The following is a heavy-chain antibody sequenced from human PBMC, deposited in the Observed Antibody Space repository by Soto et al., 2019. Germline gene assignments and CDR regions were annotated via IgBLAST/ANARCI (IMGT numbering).Heavy chain of an antibody. CDR2: VYYSGTA. CDR1: GGSITRSDHY. CDR3: ARSLDS. Sequence: SETLSLTCTVSGGSITRSDHYWGWIRQLPGTGLEWIGYVYYSGTAYYNPSLESRVTISVDTSKTRFSLRLNSVTAADSAVYFCARSLDSWGQGTQVTVSS. V-gene: IGHV4-31*03. J-gene: IGHJ4*02.